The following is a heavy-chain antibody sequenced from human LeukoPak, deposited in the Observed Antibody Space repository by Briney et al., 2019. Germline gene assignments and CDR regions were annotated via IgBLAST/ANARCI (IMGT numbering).Heavy chain of an antibody. Sequence: GGSLRLSCAASGFTFSNYGMHWVRQALGKGLEWVAGIWYDGGYKYYADSVKGRFTISRDNSKNTLFLQMDSLRAEDTAVYYCARNYYDSSGYQEATFNYWGQGTLVTVSS. D-gene: IGHD3-22*01. CDR3: ARNYYDSSGYQEATFNY. CDR2: IWYDGGYK. J-gene: IGHJ4*02. CDR1: GFTFSNYG. V-gene: IGHV3-33*01.